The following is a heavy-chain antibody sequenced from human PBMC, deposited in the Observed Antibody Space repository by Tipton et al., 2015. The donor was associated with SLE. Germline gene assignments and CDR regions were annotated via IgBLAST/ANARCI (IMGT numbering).Heavy chain of an antibody. J-gene: IGHJ4*02. Sequence: TLSLTCAVYGGSFSGYYWSWIRQPPGKGLEWIGEITHSGSSNYNPSLNSRVTISVDTSKNQFSLKLSSVTAADTAVYYCASGHSSSWSYWGQGTLVTVSS. CDR3: ASGHSSSWSY. D-gene: IGHD6-13*01. CDR1: GGSFSGYY. V-gene: IGHV4-34*01. CDR2: ITHSGSS.